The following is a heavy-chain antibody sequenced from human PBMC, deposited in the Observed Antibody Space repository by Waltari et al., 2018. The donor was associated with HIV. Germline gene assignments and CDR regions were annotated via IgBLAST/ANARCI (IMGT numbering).Heavy chain of an antibody. D-gene: IGHD3-10*01. J-gene: IGHJ6*02. Sequence: QVHLVQSGGEVKKPGASVKVSCKASGYTFITYGISWVRQAPGQGLEWMGWISVYNGDTNYAKKFQGRVTMTTDTSTSTAYMELRSLRSDDTAVYFCARVSGSGYYGMDVWGQGTTVTVSS. CDR2: ISVYNGDT. CDR1: GYTFITYG. CDR3: ARVSGSGYYGMDV. V-gene: IGHV1-18*01.